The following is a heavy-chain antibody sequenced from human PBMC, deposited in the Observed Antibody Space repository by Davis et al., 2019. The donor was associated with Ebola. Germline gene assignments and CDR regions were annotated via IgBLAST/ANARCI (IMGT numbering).Heavy chain of an antibody. Sequence: PGGSLRLSCAASGFAFTGYWMGWVRQAPGTGLECVANINQFGNERYYVDSVKGRFTIYRDSAKNSLFLQMNNLRVEDTAVYYCARDGGDSGIRFDSWGRGTLVTVSS. D-gene: IGHD3-10*01. CDR2: INQFGNER. CDR1: GFAFTGYW. V-gene: IGHV3-7*01. CDR3: ARDGGDSGIRFDS. J-gene: IGHJ4*02.